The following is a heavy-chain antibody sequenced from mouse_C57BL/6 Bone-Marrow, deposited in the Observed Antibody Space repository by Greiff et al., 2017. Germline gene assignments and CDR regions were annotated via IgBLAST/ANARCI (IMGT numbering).Heavy chain of an antibody. CDR1: GFTFSSYA. CDR3: ARDSGLLRAMDY. J-gene: IGHJ4*01. CDR2: ISDGGSYT. Sequence: DVKLVESGGGLVKPGGSLKLSCAASGFTFSSYAMSWVRQTPEKRLEWVATISDGGSYTYYPDNVKGRFTISRDNAKNNLYLQMSHLKSEDTAMYYCARDSGLLRAMDYWGQGTSVTVSS. D-gene: IGHD2-3*01. V-gene: IGHV5-4*01.